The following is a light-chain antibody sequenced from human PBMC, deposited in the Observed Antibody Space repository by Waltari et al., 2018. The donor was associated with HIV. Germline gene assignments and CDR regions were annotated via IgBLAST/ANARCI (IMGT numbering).Light chain of an antibody. Sequence: DIQIIQSPSSLSASIGDRVTITCQTSQYINMYLNLYQQKSRKAPSLLISAASTLHTGVPSRISASASATTFFLVISSLQPDDIATYGCQQTFATPRPFSAGTKVAI. J-gene: IGKJ4*02. CDR1: QYINMY. CDR2: AAS. V-gene: IGKV1-39*01. CDR3: QQTFATPRP.